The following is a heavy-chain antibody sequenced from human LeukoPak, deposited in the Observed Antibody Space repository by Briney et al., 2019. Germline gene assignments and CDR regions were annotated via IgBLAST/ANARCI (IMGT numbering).Heavy chain of an antibody. V-gene: IGHV4-39*01. Sequence: PSETLSLTCTVSGGSISSSSYYWGWIRQPPGKGLEWIGSIYYSGSTYYNPSLKSRVTISVDTSKNQFSLKLSSVTAADTAVYYCAMYYYDSSGYYYYTDYWGQGTLVTVSS. CDR2: IYYSGST. J-gene: IGHJ4*02. CDR3: AMYYYDSSGYYYYTDY. D-gene: IGHD3-22*01. CDR1: GGSISSSSYY.